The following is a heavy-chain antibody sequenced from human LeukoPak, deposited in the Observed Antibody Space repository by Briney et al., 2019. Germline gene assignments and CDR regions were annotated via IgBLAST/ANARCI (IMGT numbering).Heavy chain of an antibody. CDR1: GGSISSYY. CDR3: ASAHSGWYNY. Sequence: PSETLSLTCTVSGGSISSYYWSWIRQPPGKGLEWIGYIYYSGSTNYNPSLKSRVTISVDTSKNQFSLKLSSATAADTAVYYCASAHSGWYNYWGQGTLVTVSS. J-gene: IGHJ4*02. D-gene: IGHD6-19*01. V-gene: IGHV4-59*08. CDR2: IYYSGST.